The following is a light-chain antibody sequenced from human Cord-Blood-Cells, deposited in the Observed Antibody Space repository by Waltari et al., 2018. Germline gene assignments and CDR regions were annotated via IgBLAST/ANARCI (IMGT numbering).Light chain of an antibody. CDR2: DVS. CDR1: SSAVGGYQY. CDR3: CSYAGSYTLV. J-gene: IGLJ2*01. Sequence: QSALTQPRSVSGSPGQSVTISCTGTSSAVGGYQYVSWYQQHPGKAPNLMISDVSKRPSGVPDRFSGSKSGNTASLTISGLQAEDEADYYCCSYAGSYTLVFGGGTKLTVL. V-gene: IGLV2-11*01.